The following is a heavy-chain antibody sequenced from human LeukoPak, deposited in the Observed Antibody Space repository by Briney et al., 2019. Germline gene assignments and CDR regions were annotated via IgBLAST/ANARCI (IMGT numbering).Heavy chain of an antibody. CDR1: SDSISSSN. D-gene: IGHD3-3*01. Sequence: ETLSLTCAVSSDSISSSNWWSWVRQPPGKGLEWVSAISGSGGSTYYADSVKGRFTISRDNSKNTLYLQMNSLRAEDTAVYYCAKDTAYYDFWSGYSPFYFDYWGQGTLVTVSS. CDR2: ISGSGGST. V-gene: IGHV3-23*01. J-gene: IGHJ4*02. CDR3: AKDTAYYDFWSGYSPFYFDY.